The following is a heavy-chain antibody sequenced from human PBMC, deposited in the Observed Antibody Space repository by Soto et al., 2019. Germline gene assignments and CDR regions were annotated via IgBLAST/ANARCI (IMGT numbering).Heavy chain of an antibody. V-gene: IGHV4-31*03. J-gene: IGHJ3*02. CDR3: ASPRYNWNDGDNDAFDI. CDR2: IYYSGST. Sequence: SETLSLTCTVSGGSISSGGYYWSWIRQHPGKGLEWIGYIYYSGSTYYNPSLKSRVTISVDTSKNQFSLKLSSVTAADTAVYYCASPRYNWNDGDNDAFDIWGQGTMVTVSS. D-gene: IGHD1-20*01. CDR1: GGSISSGGYY.